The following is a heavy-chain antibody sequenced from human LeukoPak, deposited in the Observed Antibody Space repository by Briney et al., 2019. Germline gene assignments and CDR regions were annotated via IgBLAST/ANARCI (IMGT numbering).Heavy chain of an antibody. D-gene: IGHD6-19*01. J-gene: IGHJ4*02. Sequence: SETLSLTCTVSGGSISSSSYYWGWIRQPPGKGLEWIGSIYYSGISYYNPSLKSRVTISVDTSKNQFSLKLSSVTAADAAVYYCARLSVSSGWDLDYWGQGTLVTVSS. CDR1: GGSISSSSYY. V-gene: IGHV4-39*01. CDR2: IYYSGIS. CDR3: ARLSVSSGWDLDY.